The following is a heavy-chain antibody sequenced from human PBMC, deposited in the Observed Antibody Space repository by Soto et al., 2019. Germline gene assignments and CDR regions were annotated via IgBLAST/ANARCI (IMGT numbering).Heavy chain of an antibody. D-gene: IGHD3-22*01. J-gene: IGHJ4*02. CDR1: GFTFRSYW. Sequence: PGGALGLSCAASGFTFRSYWMHWVRQAPGKGLVWVSRINSGGSSTSYADSVKGRFTISRDNAKNTLYLQMNSLRAEDTAVYYCARDLLRPRHHWGQGTLVTSPQ. V-gene: IGHV3-74*01. CDR2: INSGGSST. CDR3: ARDLLRPRHH.